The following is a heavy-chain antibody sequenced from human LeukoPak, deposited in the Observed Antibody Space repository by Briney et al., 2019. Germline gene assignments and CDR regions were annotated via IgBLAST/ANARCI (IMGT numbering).Heavy chain of an antibody. Sequence: GESLKISCKGSGYRFTSYWIGWVRQMPGRGLEWMGIIYPGDSDTRYSPSFQGQVTISADKSISIAYLQWSSLKASDTAMYYCARQLQRGYSYSDYWGQGTLVTVSS. CDR3: ARQLQRGYSYSDY. CDR2: IYPGDSDT. CDR1: GYRFTSYW. J-gene: IGHJ4*02. V-gene: IGHV5-51*01. D-gene: IGHD5-18*01.